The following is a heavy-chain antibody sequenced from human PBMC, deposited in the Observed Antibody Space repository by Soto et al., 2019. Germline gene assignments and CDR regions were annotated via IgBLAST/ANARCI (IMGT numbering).Heavy chain of an antibody. V-gene: IGHV1-8*01. CDR2: MNPNRGNT. CDR3: ATALLWFGELGFGY. D-gene: IGHD3-10*01. Sequence: ASVKVSCKASGYTITSYDINWVRQATGQGLEWRGWMNPNRGNTGYAQKYQGRVTMTRNTSISTAYKELSSLRSEDTVVYYCATALLWFGELGFGYWGQGTLVTVSS. CDR1: GYTITSYD. J-gene: IGHJ4*02.